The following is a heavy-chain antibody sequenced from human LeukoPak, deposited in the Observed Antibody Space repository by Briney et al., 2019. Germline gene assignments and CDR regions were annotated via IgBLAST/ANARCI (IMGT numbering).Heavy chain of an antibody. D-gene: IGHD2-2*01. CDR1: GYTFTSYG. Sequence: GASVKVSCKASGYTFTSYGISWVRQAPGQGLEWMGWISAYNGNTNYAQKLQGRVTMTTDTSTSTACMELRSLRSDDTAVYYCARQSRGYCSSTSCSHYFDYWGQGTLVTVSS. CDR3: ARQSRGYCSSTSCSHYFDY. J-gene: IGHJ4*02. CDR2: ISAYNGNT. V-gene: IGHV1-18*01.